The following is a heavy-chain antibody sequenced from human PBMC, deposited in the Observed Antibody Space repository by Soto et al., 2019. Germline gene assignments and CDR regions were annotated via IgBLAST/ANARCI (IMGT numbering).Heavy chain of an antibody. J-gene: IGHJ6*02. CDR2: IIPIFGTA. CDR1: GGTFSSYA. V-gene: IGHV1-69*13. CDR3: ARHGAITIFGVVTPYYYYGMDV. Sequence: SVKVSCKASGGTFSSYAISWVRQAPGQGLDWMGGIIPIFGTANYAQKFQGRVTITADESTSTAYMELSSLRSEDTAVYYCARHGAITIFGVVTPYYYYGMDVWGQGTTVTVSS. D-gene: IGHD3-3*01.